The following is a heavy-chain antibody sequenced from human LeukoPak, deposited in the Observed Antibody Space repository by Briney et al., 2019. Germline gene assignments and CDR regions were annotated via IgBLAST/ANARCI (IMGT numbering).Heavy chain of an antibody. CDR3: ARAPIFGMVYYYYMDV. CDR2: IYTSGST. J-gene: IGHJ6*03. V-gene: IGHV4-4*07. Sequence: SETLSLTCTVSGASISSYYWSWIRQPAGKGPEWIGHIYTSGSTNYNPSLKSRVTMSVDTSKNQFSLKLRSVTAADTAVYYCARAPIFGMVYYYYMDVWGKGTTVTVSS. D-gene: IGHD3-3*01. CDR1: GASISSYY.